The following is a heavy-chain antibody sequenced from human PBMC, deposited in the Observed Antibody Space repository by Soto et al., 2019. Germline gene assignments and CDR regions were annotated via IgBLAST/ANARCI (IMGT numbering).Heavy chain of an antibody. CDR1: GFSLSNARMG. CDR2: IFSNDEK. J-gene: IGHJ6*02. Sequence: KESGPVLVKPTETLTLTCTVSGFSLSNARMGVSWIRQPPGKALEWLAHIFSNDEKSYSTSLKSRLTISKDTSKSQVVLTMTNMDPVDTATYYCARTLYYYDSSGYYYFYYYGMDVWGQGTTVTVSS. V-gene: IGHV2-26*01. CDR3: ARTLYYYDSSGYYYFYYYGMDV. D-gene: IGHD3-22*01.